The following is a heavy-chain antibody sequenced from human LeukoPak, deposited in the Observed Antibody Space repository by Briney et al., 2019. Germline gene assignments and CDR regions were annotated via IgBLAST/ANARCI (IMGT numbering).Heavy chain of an antibody. J-gene: IGHJ4*02. CDR1: GFTFSGYA. CDR2: ISYDGSNE. CDR3: ARVGYYASGPFSYFDY. Sequence: GGSLRLSCAASGFTFSGYAMHWVSQAPGKWLEWVAVISYDGSNEYYADSVKGRFTISRDNSKNTLYLQMNSLSVEDTAVYYCARVGYYASGPFSYFDYWGQGTLVTVSS. D-gene: IGHD3-10*01. V-gene: IGHV3-30-3*01.